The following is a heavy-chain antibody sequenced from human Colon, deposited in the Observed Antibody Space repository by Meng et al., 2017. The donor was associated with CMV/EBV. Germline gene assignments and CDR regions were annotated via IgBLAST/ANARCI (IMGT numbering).Heavy chain of an antibody. V-gene: IGHV4-59*12. Sequence: SETLSLTCTVSGDSIRSYYWSWIRQPPGKGLEWMGHVYYSGTTYYSPSLKSRVTISVDTSKNQFSLNLSSVTAADTAVYYCARCMAAAGYNWFDPWGQGTLVTVSS. D-gene: IGHD6-13*01. J-gene: IGHJ5*02. CDR2: VYYSGTT. CDR3: ARCMAAAGYNWFDP. CDR1: GDSIRSYY.